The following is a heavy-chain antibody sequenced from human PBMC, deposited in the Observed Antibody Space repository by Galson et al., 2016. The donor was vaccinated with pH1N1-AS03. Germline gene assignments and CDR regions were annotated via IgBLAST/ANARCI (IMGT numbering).Heavy chain of an antibody. Sequence: PALVKPTQTLTLTCTFSGFSLNTGGMCVSWVRQPPGKALGWLGLIDWDDGKYYTSSLETRLTISKDTSKNQVVLTMTNMYPVDTATYYCARHIGTAAGFFYYGMDVWGQGTTVTVSS. CDR3: ARHIGTAAGFFYYGMDV. CDR1: GFSLNTGGMC. D-gene: IGHD1-14*01. CDR2: IDWDDGK. V-gene: IGHV2-70*20. J-gene: IGHJ6*02.